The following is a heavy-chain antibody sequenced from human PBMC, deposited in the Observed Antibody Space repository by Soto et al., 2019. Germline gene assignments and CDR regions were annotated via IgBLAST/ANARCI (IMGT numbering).Heavy chain of an antibody. CDR2: INSDGTDT. CDR1: GFTFSSSG. CDR3: ARDWSYALSF. Sequence: LXLSFAASGFTFSSSGIHWVRQAPGKGLVWVSHINSDGTDTNYADSVKGRFTIARDNAKNTVYLQMNSRRDEDTAVYYCARDWSYALSFWGQGSLVTLSS. D-gene: IGHD2-2*01. J-gene: IGHJ4*02. V-gene: IGHV3-74*01.